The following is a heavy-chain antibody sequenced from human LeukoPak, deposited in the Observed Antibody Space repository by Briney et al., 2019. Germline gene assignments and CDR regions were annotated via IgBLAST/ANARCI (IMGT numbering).Heavy chain of an antibody. Sequence: SVKVSCKTSGGTFSNYAISWVRQAPGQGLEWMGGIMPIFGTANYAQNFQGRVTISADESTSTAYMEVSSLRSEDTAVYYCASVTTVTTKGHGSFDIWGQGTMVTVSS. CDR1: GGTFSNYA. J-gene: IGHJ3*02. V-gene: IGHV1-69*13. CDR2: IMPIFGTA. CDR3: ASVTTVTTKGHGSFDI. D-gene: IGHD4-17*01.